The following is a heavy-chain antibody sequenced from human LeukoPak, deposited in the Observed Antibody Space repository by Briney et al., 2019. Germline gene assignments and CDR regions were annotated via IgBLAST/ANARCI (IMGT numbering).Heavy chain of an antibody. V-gene: IGHV7-4-1*02. CDR1: GYIFDIYA. D-gene: IGHD6-13*01. CDR2: INTNTGNP. J-gene: IGHJ4*02. CDR3: ARGLNGYSSSWGRGY. Sequence: ASVKVSCKASGYIFDIYALIWVRQAPGQGLELMGWINTNTGNPTYAQGFTGRFVFSLDTSVSTAYLQISSLKAEDTAVYYCARGLNGYSSSWGRGYWGQGTLVTVSS.